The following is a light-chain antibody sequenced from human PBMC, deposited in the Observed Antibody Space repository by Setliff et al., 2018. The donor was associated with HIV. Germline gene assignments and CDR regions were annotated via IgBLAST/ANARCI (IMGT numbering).Light chain of an antibody. CDR1: QSIRNW. J-gene: IGKJ1*01. CDR2: KAS. CDR3: QQYSNYSQT. Sequence: DIQMTQSPSILSASVGDRVTITCRASQSIRNWLAWYQQKPGKAPNLMIYKASNLEDGVPTRLSGSASGTQYTLTISSLQPDDFATYFCQQYSNYSQTFGQGTKVDIK. V-gene: IGKV1-5*03.